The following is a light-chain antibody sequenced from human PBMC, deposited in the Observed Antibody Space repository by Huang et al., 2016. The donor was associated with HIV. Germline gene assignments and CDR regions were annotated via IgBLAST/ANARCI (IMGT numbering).Light chain of an antibody. CDR2: AAS. V-gene: IGKV1-8*01. J-gene: IGKJ4*01. CDR1: QGLSNS. CDR3: QQYHNYPLT. Sequence: AIRMTQSPSSLSASTGDRVTITCRASQGLSNSLAWYQQKPGKAPKRLIYAASSLQSGVPSRFNGSGSGTDFTLTISCLQSEDFATYYCQQYHNYPLTFGGGTKVGIK.